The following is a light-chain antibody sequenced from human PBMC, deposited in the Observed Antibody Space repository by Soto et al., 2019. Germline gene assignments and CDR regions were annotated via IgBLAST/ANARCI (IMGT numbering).Light chain of an antibody. CDR1: SSDVGGYNF. CDR2: EIN. V-gene: IGLV2-8*01. J-gene: IGLJ1*01. CDR3: TSYAGSNNRYV. Sequence: QSALTQPPSASGSPGQSVTISCTGTSSDVGGYNFVSWYQQQPGKAPKLIIYEINKRPSGVPDRFSGSKSGNTASLTVSGLQAEDEADYYCTSYAGSNNRYVFGTGTMLTVL.